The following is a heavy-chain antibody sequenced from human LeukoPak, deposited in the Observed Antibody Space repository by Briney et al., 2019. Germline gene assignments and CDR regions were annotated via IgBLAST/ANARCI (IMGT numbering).Heavy chain of an antibody. CDR3: ARDHGGHFDY. J-gene: IGHJ4*02. V-gene: IGHV3-48*01. CDR1: GFTFSSHS. CDR2: ISSSSPTI. Sequence: PGGSLRLSCAGSGFTFSSHSMNWVRQAPGKGLEWVSYISSSSPTIYYADSVKGRFTISRDSAKNSLYLQMNSLRAEDAAVYYCARDHGGHFDYWGQGTLVTVSS. D-gene: IGHD4-23*01.